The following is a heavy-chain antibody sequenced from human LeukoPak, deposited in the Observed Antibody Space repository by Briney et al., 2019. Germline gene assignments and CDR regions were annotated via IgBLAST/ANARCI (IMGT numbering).Heavy chain of an antibody. Sequence: GGSLTLTCAASGFTFSDYYMSWIRQPPGKGLEWVSYISSSCSTIYYADSVKGRFTISRDNAKNSLYLQMNSLRAEDTAVYYWARVSGYYGSGSKTYYFDYWGQGTLVTVSS. CDR1: GFTFSDYY. CDR2: ISSSCSTI. D-gene: IGHD3-10*01. J-gene: IGHJ4*02. V-gene: IGHV3-11*01. CDR3: ARVSGYYGSGSKTYYFDY.